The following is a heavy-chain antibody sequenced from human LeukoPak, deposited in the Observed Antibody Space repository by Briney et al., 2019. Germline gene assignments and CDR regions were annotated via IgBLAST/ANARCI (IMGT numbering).Heavy chain of an antibody. V-gene: IGHV3-23*01. CDR3: ANPYYGSGSHDY. J-gene: IGHJ4*02. CDR1: GFIFSSYA. D-gene: IGHD3-10*01. Sequence: GGSLRLSCAASGFIFSSYAMSWVRQAPGKGLEWVSAISGSGGSTYYADSVKGRFTISRDDSKNTLYLQMNSLRAEDTAVYYCANPYYGSGSHDYWGQGTLVTVSS. CDR2: ISGSGGST.